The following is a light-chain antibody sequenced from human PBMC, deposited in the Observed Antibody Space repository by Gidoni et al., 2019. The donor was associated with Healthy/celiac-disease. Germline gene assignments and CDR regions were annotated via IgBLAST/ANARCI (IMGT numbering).Light chain of an antibody. J-gene: IGKJ4*01. V-gene: IGKV2-28*01. Sequence: DRVMTQSPLSLPVTPGEPASISCMSSQSLLHSNGYNYLDWYLQKPAQSPQLLIYLGSNRASGVPDRFSGSGSGTDFTLKISRVEAEDVGVYYCMQAIQTPLTFGGGTKVEIK. CDR1: QSLLHSNGYNY. CDR2: LGS. CDR3: MQAIQTPLT.